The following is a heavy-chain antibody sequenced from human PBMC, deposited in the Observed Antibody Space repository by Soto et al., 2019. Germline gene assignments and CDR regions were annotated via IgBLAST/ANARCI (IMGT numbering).Heavy chain of an antibody. CDR3: TRGLVTMVRGVIIVPSGMDV. Sequence: EVQLLESGGGLVQPGGSLRLSCAASGFTFSNAWMSWVRQAPGKGLEWVGRIKSKTDGGTTDYAAPVKGRFTISRDDAKTTLYRQMKRLKTEDTAVYYCTRGLVTMVRGVIIVPSGMDVWGQGTKVTVSS. CDR1: GFTFSNAW. CDR2: IKSKTDGGTT. V-gene: IGHV3-15*01. J-gene: IGHJ6*02. D-gene: IGHD3-10*01.